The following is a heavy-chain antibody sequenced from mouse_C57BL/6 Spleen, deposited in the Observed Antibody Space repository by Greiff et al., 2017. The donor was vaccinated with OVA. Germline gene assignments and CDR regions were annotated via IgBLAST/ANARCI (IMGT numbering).Heavy chain of an antibody. D-gene: IGHD1-1*01. CDR2: IYPGDGDT. J-gene: IGHJ3*01. CDR3: ARRYGSSSAGFAY. CDR1: GYAFSSSW. Sequence: VQLQQSGPELVKPGASVKISCKASGYAFSSSWMNWVKQRPGKGLEWIGRIYPGDGDTNYNGKFKGKATLTADKSSSTAYMQLSSLTSEDSAVYFCARRYGSSSAGFAYWGQGTLVTVSA. V-gene: IGHV1-82*01.